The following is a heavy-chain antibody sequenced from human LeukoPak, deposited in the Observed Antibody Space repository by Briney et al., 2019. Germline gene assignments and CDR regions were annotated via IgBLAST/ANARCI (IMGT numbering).Heavy chain of an antibody. CDR3: AKALWGDYFDY. CDR2: INPNSGGT. V-gene: IGHV1-2*02. D-gene: IGHD3-10*01. J-gene: IGHJ4*02. Sequence: ASMKVSCKASGYTFTGYYIHWVRQAPGQGVEWMGWINPNSGGTNYAQNFQGRVTMTRDTSISTAYMELSRLRSDDTAVYYCAKALWGDYFDYWGQGTLVTVSS. CDR1: GYTFTGYY.